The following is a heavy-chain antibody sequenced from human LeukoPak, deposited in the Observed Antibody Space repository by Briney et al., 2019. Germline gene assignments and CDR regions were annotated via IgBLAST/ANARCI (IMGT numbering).Heavy chain of an antibody. D-gene: IGHD6-19*01. J-gene: IGHJ4*02. CDR2: IYSGGSA. CDR3: ARGSSLAAVARGFDY. CDR1: GFTVSSNY. Sequence: PGGSLRLSCAASGFTVSSNYMGWVRQAPGKGLDWVSVIYSGGSAYYADSVKGRFTISRDSSKNILQLQMNSLTAEDTAVYYCARGSSLAAVARGFDYWGQGTLVTVSS. V-gene: IGHV3-66*02.